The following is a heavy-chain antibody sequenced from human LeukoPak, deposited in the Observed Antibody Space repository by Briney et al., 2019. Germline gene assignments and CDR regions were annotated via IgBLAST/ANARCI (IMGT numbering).Heavy chain of an antibody. CDR3: ARDWQWLVPYYYYYMDV. CDR1: GYTFTGYY. V-gene: IGHV1-2*02. J-gene: IGHJ6*03. CDR2: INPNSGGT. Sequence: GASVKVSCKASGYTFTGYYMHWVRQAPGQGLEWMGWINPNSGGTNYAQKFQGRVTMTRDTSISTAYMELSRLRSDDTAVYYCARDWQWLVPYYYYYMDVWGKGTTVTVSS. D-gene: IGHD6-19*01.